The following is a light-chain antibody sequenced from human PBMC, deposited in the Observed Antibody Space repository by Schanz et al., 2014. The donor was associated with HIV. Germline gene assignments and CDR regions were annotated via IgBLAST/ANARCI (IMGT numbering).Light chain of an antibody. CDR1: SSNIGSNY. CDR3: AAWDDSLSGHYV. Sequence: QSVLTQPPSASGIPGQRVTISCSGSSSNIGSNYVYWYQQLPGTAPKLLIYRNNQRPSGVPDRFSGSKSGTSASLAISGLRSEDEADYYCAAWDDSLSGHYVFGTGTKLTVL. V-gene: IGLV1-47*01. CDR2: RNN. J-gene: IGLJ1*01.